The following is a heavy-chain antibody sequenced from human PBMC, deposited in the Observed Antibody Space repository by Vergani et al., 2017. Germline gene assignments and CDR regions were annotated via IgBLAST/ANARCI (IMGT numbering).Heavy chain of an antibody. CDR3: ARESIVRGVITFYYYSMDV. Sequence: QVQLVQSGAEVKKPGSSVKVSCKASGGTFSSYAISWVRQAPGQGLEWMGGIIPIFGTANYAQKFQGRVTITADESTSTAYMELSSLRSEDTAVYYCARESIVRGVITFYYYSMDVWGKGTTVTVSS. CDR1: GGTFSSYA. V-gene: IGHV1-69*01. D-gene: IGHD3-10*01. CDR2: IIPIFGTA. J-gene: IGHJ6*03.